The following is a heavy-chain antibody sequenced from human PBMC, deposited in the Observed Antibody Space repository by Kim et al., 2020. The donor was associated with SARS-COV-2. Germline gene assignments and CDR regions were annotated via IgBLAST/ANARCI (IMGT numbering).Heavy chain of an antibody. CDR1: GGTFSSYA. J-gene: IGHJ6*03. CDR2: IIPILGIA. D-gene: IGHD5-18*01. Sequence: SVKVSCKASGGTFSSYAISWVRQAPGQGLEWMGRIIPILGIANYAQKFQGRVTITADKSTSTAYMELSSLRSEDTAVYYCARGIQLWLGHYYYYYMDVWGKGTTVTVSS. CDR3: ARGIQLWLGHYYYYYMDV. V-gene: IGHV1-69*04.